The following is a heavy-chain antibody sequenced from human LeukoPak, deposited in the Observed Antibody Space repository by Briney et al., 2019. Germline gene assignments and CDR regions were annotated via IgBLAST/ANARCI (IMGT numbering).Heavy chain of an antibody. D-gene: IGHD3-10*01. V-gene: IGHV4-34*01. CDR2: INHSGST. J-gene: IGHJ4*02. CDR1: GGSFSGYY. Sequence: SETLSLTCAVYGGSFSGYYWSWIRQPPGKGLEWIGEINHSGSTNYNPSLKSRVTISVDTSKNQFSLKLSSVTAADTAVYHCARGPARSSGSYYRRGFDYWGQGTLVTVSS. CDR3: ARGPARSSGSYYRRGFDY.